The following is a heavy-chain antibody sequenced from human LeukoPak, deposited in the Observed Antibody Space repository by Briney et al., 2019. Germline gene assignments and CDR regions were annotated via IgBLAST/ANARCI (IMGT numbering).Heavy chain of an antibody. CDR2: INPRGTDT. D-gene: IGHD3-16*01. J-gene: IGHJ5*02. Sequence: GASVKVSCKASGYSFTSHYMHWVRQAPGQGLEWMGLINPRGTDTRYAESFQGRLTLTRDLSTSTDYMELSSLRSDDTAVYFCARDTSEGDYAWWFDPWGQGTLVTVAS. V-gene: IGHV1-46*01. CDR1: GYSFTSHY. CDR3: ARDTSEGDYAWWFDP.